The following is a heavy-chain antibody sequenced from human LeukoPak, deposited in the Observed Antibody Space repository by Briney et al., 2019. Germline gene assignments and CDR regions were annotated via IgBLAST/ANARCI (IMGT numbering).Heavy chain of an antibody. J-gene: IGHJ6*03. Sequence: PSETLSLTCTVSGGSISSYYWSWIRQPPGKGLEWIGYIYYSGSTNYNPSLKSRVTISVDTSKNQFSLKLSSVTAADTAVYYCARDVGTIFGVVIDRYYYYYMDVWGSGTTVTVSS. V-gene: IGHV4-59*12. D-gene: IGHD3-3*01. CDR1: GGSISSYY. CDR2: IYYSGST. CDR3: ARDVGTIFGVVIDRYYYYYMDV.